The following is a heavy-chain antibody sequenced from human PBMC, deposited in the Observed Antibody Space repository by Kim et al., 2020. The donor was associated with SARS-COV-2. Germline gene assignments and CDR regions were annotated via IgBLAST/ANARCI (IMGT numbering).Heavy chain of an antibody. CDR2: INHSGST. CDR1: GGSFSGYY. D-gene: IGHD2-15*01. J-gene: IGHJ4*02. V-gene: IGHV4-34*01. Sequence: SETLSLTCAVYGGSFSGYYWSWIRQPPGKGLEWIGEINHSGSTNYNPSLKSRVTISVDTSKNQFSLKLSSVTAADTAVYYCARGDWVGGGSLTLDYWGQG. CDR3: ARGDWVGGGSLTLDY.